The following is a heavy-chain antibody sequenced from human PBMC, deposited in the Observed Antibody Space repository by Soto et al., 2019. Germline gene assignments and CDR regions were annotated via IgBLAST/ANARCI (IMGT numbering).Heavy chain of an antibody. CDR1: GYSFTSYW. Sequence: PGESLKISCKGFGYSFTSYWIAWVRQMPGKGLEWMGIIYPGDSDIRYSPSFQGQVTISADKSISTAYLQRSGLKASDTAMYYCARQYYYYMDVWGKGTTVTVSS. V-gene: IGHV5-51*01. J-gene: IGHJ6*03. CDR2: IYPGDSDI. CDR3: ARQYYYYMDV.